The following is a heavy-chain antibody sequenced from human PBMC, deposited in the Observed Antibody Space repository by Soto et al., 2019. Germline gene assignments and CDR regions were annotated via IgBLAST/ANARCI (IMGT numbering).Heavy chain of an antibody. V-gene: IGHV3-23*01. CDR2: ITSGGGGT. Sequence: PGGSLRLSCAASGFTFSTYAMTWVRLAPGKGLEWVSAITSGGGGTYYADSVKGRFTISRDNSRNTLYLQMKSLRAEDTAVYYCAKEGSIPGLNDCWGQGTLVTVSS. CDR1: GFTFSTYA. J-gene: IGHJ4*02. CDR3: AKEGSIPGLNDC. D-gene: IGHD2-21*01.